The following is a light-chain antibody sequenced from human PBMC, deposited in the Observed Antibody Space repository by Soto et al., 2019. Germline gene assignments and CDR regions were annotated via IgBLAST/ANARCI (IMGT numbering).Light chain of an antibody. CDR2: TAS. CDR3: QQRHSYPIT. V-gene: IGKV1-9*01. Sequence: DIQLTQSPSFLSASVGDRVTITCRASQGISSYLAWYQQRPGKAPNLLIHTASTLQSGVPPRFSGSGSGTECTLTSSSLQPEDFSTYYCQQRHSYPITFGQGTRLEI. J-gene: IGKJ5*01. CDR1: QGISSY.